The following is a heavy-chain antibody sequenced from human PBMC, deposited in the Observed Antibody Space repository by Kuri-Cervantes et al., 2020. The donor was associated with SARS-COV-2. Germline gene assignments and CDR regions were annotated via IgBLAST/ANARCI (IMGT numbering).Heavy chain of an antibody. CDR1: GFTFSSYW. J-gene: IGHJ6*03. D-gene: IGHD6-13*01. CDR2: IKQDGSEK. CDR3: AKDRIAAAGLKGDYMDV. V-gene: IGHV3-7*01. Sequence: GRSLKISCTASGFTFSSYWMSWVRQAPGKGLEWVANIKQDGSEKYYVDSVKGRFTISRDNAKNSLYLQMNSLRAEDTAVYYCAKDRIAAAGLKGDYMDVWGKGTTVTVSS.